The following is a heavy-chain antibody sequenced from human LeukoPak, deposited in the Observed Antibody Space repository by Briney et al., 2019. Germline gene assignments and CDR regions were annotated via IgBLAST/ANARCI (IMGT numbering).Heavy chain of an antibody. CDR2: INLSGSP. J-gene: IGHJ6*03. V-gene: IGHV4-34*01. Sequence: NASETLSLTCAVYGVSASGYYGTWIRQFPGRGLEWIGEINLSGSPKYSPSLKSRVSISVDASKNQIFLTLTSVTAADTATYYCVTTAGYSGYDWGWFSDYYLAVWGTGTTV. CDR1: GVSASGYY. CDR3: VTTAGYSGYDWGWFSDYYLAV. D-gene: IGHD5-12*01.